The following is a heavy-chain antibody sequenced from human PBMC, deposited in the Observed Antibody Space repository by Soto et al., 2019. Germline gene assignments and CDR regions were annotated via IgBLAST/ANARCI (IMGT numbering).Heavy chain of an antibody. CDR1: GYRFTDYY. CDR2: IYPGDSHT. J-gene: IGHJ6*02. CDR3: AGLGDGTSASPVNYDGIDV. V-gene: IGHV5-51*01. Sequence: GESLKISCEGSGYRFTDYYIAWVRQMPGKGLEWMWIIYPGDSHTTYSPSFQGQVSISGDKSINTAHLQWSSLKASDTAVYYCAGLGDGTSASPVNYDGIDVWGQGTTVTVSS. D-gene: IGHD3-16*01.